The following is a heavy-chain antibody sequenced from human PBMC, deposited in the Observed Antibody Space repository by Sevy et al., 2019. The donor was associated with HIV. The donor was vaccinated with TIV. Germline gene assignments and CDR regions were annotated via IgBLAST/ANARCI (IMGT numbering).Heavy chain of an antibody. V-gene: IGHV3-48*01. Sequence: GGSLRLSCAASGFTFSSYSMNWVRQAPGKGLEWISYISSTSSTIYYADSVKGRFTISRDNAKNSLYLQMNSLRAEDTAVYYCARNGGYADYGLDVWGQGTTVIVSS. D-gene: IGHD5-12*01. CDR3: ARNGGYADYGLDV. CDR2: ISSTSSTI. J-gene: IGHJ6*02. CDR1: GFTFSSYS.